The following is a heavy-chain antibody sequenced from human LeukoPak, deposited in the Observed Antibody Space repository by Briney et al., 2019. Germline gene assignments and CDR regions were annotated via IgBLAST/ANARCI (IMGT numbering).Heavy chain of an antibody. Sequence: GSLRLSCAASGFTFSSYSMNRVRQAPGNGLECVSSISSSSSYIYYADSVKGRFTIYRDNAKNSLYLPMNNLRAEHRAGYYCPRDSHAYYDILTGYGSLDYWGQGTLVTVSS. J-gene: IGHJ4*02. CDR1: GFTFSSYS. D-gene: IGHD3-9*01. V-gene: IGHV3-21*03. CDR2: ISSSSSYI. CDR3: PRDSHAYYDILTGYGSLDY.